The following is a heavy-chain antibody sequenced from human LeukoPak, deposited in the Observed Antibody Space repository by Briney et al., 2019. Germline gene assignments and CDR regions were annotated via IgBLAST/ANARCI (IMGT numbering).Heavy chain of an antibody. CDR2: ISDSGDST. V-gene: IGHV3-23*01. J-gene: IGHJ4*02. CDR3: ARHLNYYLDY. D-gene: IGHD3-10*01. CDR1: GFTFNNYA. Sequence: EAGGSLRLSCAASGFTFNNYAMSWVRQAPGKGLEWVSTISDSGDSTYYADSVKGRFTISRDNAKNTLYLQMNSLRAEDTAVYYCARHLNYYLDYWGQGTLVTVSS.